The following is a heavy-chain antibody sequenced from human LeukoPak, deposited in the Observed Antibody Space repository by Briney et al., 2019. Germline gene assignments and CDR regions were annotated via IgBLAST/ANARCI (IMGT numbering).Heavy chain of an antibody. Sequence: SETLSLTCAAYGGSFSGYYWSWIRQPPGKGLEWIGEINHSGSTNYNPSLKSRVTISVDTSKNQFSLKLSSVTAADTAVYYCASRLTYTDYWGQGTLVTVSS. V-gene: IGHV4-34*01. D-gene: IGHD2-2*02. CDR2: INHSGST. J-gene: IGHJ4*02. CDR3: ASRLTYTDY. CDR1: GGSFSGYY.